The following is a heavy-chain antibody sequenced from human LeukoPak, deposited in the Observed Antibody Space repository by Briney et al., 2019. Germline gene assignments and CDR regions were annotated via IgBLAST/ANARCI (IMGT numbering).Heavy chain of an antibody. CDR1: GGSISSSY. Sequence: PSETLSLTCTVSGGSISSSYWSWIRQPPGKRLEWLGYIYFSGSTNYNPSLESRVTISVDTSKNQFSLKLTSVTAADTAVYYCARRYYDILTGYNGQAFDYWGQGTLVTVSS. D-gene: IGHD3-9*01. CDR2: IYFSGST. CDR3: ARRYYDILTGYNGQAFDY. J-gene: IGHJ4*02. V-gene: IGHV4-59*08.